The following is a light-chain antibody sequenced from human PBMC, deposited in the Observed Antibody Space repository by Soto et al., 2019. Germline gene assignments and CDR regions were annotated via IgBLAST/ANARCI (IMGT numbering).Light chain of an antibody. V-gene: IGLV4-69*01. J-gene: IGLJ2*01. Sequence: QLVLTQSPSASASLGASVKLTCTLSSGHSSYAIAWHQQQPEKGPRYLMKLNNDGSHSKGDGIPDRFSCSRSGAERYLTISSLQSEDEADYYCQTWGTGIVLFGGGTKLTVL. CDR2: LNNDGSH. CDR3: QTWGTGIVL. CDR1: SGHSSYA.